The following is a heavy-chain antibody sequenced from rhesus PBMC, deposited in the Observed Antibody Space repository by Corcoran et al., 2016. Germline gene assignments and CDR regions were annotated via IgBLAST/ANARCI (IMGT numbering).Heavy chain of an antibody. Sequence: QVQLQESGPGLVTPSETLSLTCAVSGSSISSGYGWSWIRQPPGTGLEWIGDIGGRSGNTNNNPSPKSRVNISKDTAKNQFSLKLSSVTAADTAVYYGAREYCSGIYCYARYFDYWGQGVLVTVSS. CDR3: AREYCSGIYCYARYFDY. V-gene: IGHV4-127*01. D-gene: IGHD2-27*01. J-gene: IGHJ4*01. CDR2: IGGRSGNT. CDR1: GSSISSGYG.